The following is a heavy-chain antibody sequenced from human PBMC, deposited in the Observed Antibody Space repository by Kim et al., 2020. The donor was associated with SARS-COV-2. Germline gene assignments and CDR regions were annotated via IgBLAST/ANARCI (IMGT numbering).Heavy chain of an antibody. D-gene: IGHD1-26*01. CDR2: IYYSGST. CDR3: ARDSKGYSGSYSPFGFDY. V-gene: IGHV4-59*12. CDR1: GGSISSYY. J-gene: IGHJ4*02. Sequence: SETLSLTCTVSGGSISSYYWSWIRQPPGKGLEWIGYIYYSGSTNYNPSLKSRVTISVDTSKNQFSLKLSSVTAADTAVYYCARDSKGYSGSYSPFGFDYWGQGTLVTVSS.